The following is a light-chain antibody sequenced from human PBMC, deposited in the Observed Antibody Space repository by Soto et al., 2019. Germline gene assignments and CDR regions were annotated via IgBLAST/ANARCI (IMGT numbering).Light chain of an antibody. J-gene: IGKJ4*01. CDR3: QQYGISPFT. CDR1: QFVSSTY. CDR2: GAS. Sequence: EVVLTQSPGTLSLSPGARATLSCRASQFVSSTYLAWYQQRPGQAPRLLIYGASSRATGIPDRFSGGGSETDFTLTISRLESEDSAVYYCQQYGISPFTFGGETKVEI. V-gene: IGKV3-20*01.